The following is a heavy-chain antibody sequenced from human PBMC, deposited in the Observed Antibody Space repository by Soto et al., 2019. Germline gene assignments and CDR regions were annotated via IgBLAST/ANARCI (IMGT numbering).Heavy chain of an antibody. D-gene: IGHD6-19*01. CDR1: GGTFRNYV. Sequence: ASVKVSCKASGGTFRNYVISWVRQAPGQGLEWMGGVIPIFGTSHYAQKFQGRVTIIADESTSTAYMDVSSLRSEDTAVYYCARSSMGVPGARGYYLDLWGQGTPVTVSS. V-gene: IGHV1-69*13. CDR2: VIPIFGTS. J-gene: IGHJ4*02. CDR3: ARSSMGVPGARGYYLDL.